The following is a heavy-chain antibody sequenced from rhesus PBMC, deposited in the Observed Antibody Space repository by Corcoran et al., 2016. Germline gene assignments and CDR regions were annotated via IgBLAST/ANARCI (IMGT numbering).Heavy chain of an antibody. CDR1: GFPFSSYG. Sequence: EVQVVESGGGLVQPGGSLRLSCAASGFPFSSYGMSWVRQAPGKGLEWVSYISYGGGTTYYADSVKGRFTISRDNSKNTLSLQMNSLRAEDTAVYYCAKTSSGYFDYWGQGVLVTVSS. J-gene: IGHJ4*01. V-gene: IGHV3S5*01. D-gene: IGHD6-31*01. CDR2: ISYGGGTT. CDR3: AKTSSGYFDY.